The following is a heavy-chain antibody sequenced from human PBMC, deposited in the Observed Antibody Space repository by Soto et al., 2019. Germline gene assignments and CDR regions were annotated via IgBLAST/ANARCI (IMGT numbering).Heavy chain of an antibody. D-gene: IGHD2-15*01. CDR2: ISYDGSNK. Sequence: QVQLVESGGGVVQPGRSLRLSCAASGFTFSSYGMHWVRQAPGKGLEWVAVISYDGSNKYYADSVKGRFTITRDNSKTTQYXXMSSLGAEATAVYYCAKEDCSGGGCYSDYYYGLDVWGRGSTVTVSS. CDR1: GFTFSSYG. J-gene: IGHJ6*02. V-gene: IGHV3-30*18. CDR3: AKEDCSGGGCYSDYYYGLDV.